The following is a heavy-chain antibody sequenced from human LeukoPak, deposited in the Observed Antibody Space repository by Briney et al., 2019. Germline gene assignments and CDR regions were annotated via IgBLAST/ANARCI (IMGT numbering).Heavy chain of an antibody. D-gene: IGHD1-26*01. CDR2: IQYDGSGK. CDR3: AKDLGSWSYSLDY. V-gene: IGHV3-30*02. Sequence: GGSLRHSCAASGFSFSRNGIHWVRQAPGKGLEWVAFIQYDGSGKYYADSVKGRFTISRDNSKNTLYLQMSSLRPEDTAVYYCAKDLGSWSYSLDYWGQGTLVTVSS. J-gene: IGHJ4*02. CDR1: GFSFSRNG.